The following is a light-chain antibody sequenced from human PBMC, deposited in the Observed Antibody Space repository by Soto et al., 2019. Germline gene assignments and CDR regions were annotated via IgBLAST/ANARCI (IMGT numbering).Light chain of an antibody. V-gene: IGLV2-14*01. CDR3: NSYTSKSTGV. CDR2: EVS. Sequence: QSALTQPASVSGSPGQSITISCTGTSSDVGGYNYVSWYQQHPGKAPKLIIYEVSNRPSGVSNRFSGSKSGNTASLTISGLLAEDEADYYCNSYTSKSTGVFGTGTKLTVL. CDR1: SSDVGGYNY. J-gene: IGLJ1*01.